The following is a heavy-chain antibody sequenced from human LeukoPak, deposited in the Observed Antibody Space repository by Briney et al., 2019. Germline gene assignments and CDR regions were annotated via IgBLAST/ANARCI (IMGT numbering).Heavy chain of an antibody. CDR3: ARDQYTSTWNNWFDP. CDR1: GDSVSISTAA. Sequence: SQTLSLTCAISGDSVSISTAAWIWIRQSPSGGLEWLGRTYYRSKWYMVYAASVRSRITINPDTSKNQFSLHLNSVTPEDTAVYYCARDQYTSTWNNWFDPWGQGTLVTVSS. V-gene: IGHV6-1*01. J-gene: IGHJ5*02. CDR2: TYYRSKWYM. D-gene: IGHD6-13*01.